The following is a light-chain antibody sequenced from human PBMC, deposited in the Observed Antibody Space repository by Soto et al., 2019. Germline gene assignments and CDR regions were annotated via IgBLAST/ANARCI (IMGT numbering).Light chain of an antibody. J-gene: IGLJ3*02. CDR1: SGSVSTSYY. V-gene: IGLV8-61*01. Sequence: QTVMTQEPSFSVSPGRTVTLTCGLSSGSVSTSYYPSWYQQTPGQAPRTLIYSTNTRSSGVPDRFSGSILGNKAALTITGAQAHDESDYYCVLYMGSGIWVFGGGTKLTVL. CDR3: VLYMGSGIWV. CDR2: STN.